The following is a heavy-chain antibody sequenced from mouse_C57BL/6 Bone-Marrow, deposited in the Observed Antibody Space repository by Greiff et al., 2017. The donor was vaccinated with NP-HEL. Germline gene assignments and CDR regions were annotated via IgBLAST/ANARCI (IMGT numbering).Heavy chain of an antibody. CDR1: GYTFTDYY. Sequence: EVQLQQSGPELVKPGASVKISCKASGYTFTDYYMNWVKQSHGKSLEWIGDINPNNGGTSYNQKFKGKATLTVDKSSSTAYMELRSLTSEDSAVYYCARSYDYDGGWYFDYWGQGTTLTVSS. D-gene: IGHD2-4*01. CDR3: ARSYDYDGGWYFDY. V-gene: IGHV1-26*01. CDR2: INPNNGGT. J-gene: IGHJ2*01.